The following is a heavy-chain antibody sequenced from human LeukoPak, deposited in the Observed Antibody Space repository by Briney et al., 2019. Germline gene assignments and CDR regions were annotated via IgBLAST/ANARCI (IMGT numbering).Heavy chain of an antibody. D-gene: IGHD2-2*02. V-gene: IGHV3-30*04. Sequence: ARSLTLSCAASGLTFSSYAMRWVRQAPGKGLEWVAVISYDGSNKYYADSVTARFTISGDNSKNTLYLQMNRLRGEDTAVYYCVAPVYCSGTRWYTFDYWGQGTLVTVSS. CDR3: VAPVYCSGTRWYTFDY. CDR2: ISYDGSNK. CDR1: GLTFSSYA. J-gene: IGHJ4*02.